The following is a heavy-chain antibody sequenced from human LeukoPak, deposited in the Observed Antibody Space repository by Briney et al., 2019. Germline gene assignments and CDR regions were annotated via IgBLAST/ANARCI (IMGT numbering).Heavy chain of an antibody. CDR2: ISSSSRTI. D-gene: IGHD3-10*01. J-gene: IGHJ3*02. V-gene: IGHV3-48*02. CDR3: GLWLGESDAFDI. Sequence: PGGSLRLSCAASGFTFSSYSMNWVRQAPGKGLEWVSYISSSSRTIYYADSVKGRFTISRDNAKNSLYLQMNSLRDEDTAVYYCGLWLGESDAFDIWGHGTMVTVSS. CDR1: GFTFSSYS.